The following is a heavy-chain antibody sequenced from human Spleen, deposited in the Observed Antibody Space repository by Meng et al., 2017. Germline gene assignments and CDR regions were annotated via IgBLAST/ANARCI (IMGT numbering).Heavy chain of an antibody. D-gene: IGHD5-12*01. J-gene: IGHJ4*02. CDR3: ARDSGSGDDSLPFDY. Sequence: SVKVSCKASGGTFSSYAISWVRQAPGQGLEWMGGIIPIFGTANYAQKFQGRVTITTDESTSTAYMELSSLRSEDTAVYYCARDSGSGDDSLPFDYWGQGTLVTVSS. CDR2: IIPIFGTA. CDR1: GGTFSSYA. V-gene: IGHV1-69*05.